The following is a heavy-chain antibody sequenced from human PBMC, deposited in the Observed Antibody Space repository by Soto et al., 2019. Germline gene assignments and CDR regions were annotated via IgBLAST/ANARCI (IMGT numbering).Heavy chain of an antibody. D-gene: IGHD1-26*01. CDR1: GFTFSNAW. CDR3: TTDLVGASWLGYYYGMDV. V-gene: IGHV3-15*07. J-gene: IGHJ6*02. Sequence: GSLRLSCAASGFTFSNAWMNWVRQAPGKGLEWVGRIKSKTDGGTTDYAAPVKGRFTISRDDSKNTLYLQMNSLKTEDTAVYYCTTDLVGASWLGYYYGMDVWGQGTTVTVSS. CDR2: IKSKTDGGTT.